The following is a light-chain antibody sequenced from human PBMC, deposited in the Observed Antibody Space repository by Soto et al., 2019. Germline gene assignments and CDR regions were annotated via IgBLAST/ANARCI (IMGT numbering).Light chain of an antibody. J-gene: IGKJ5*01. Sequence: EIVLTQSPGTLSLSPGERATLSCRASQSVSSYYLAWYQQKPGQAPRLLIYAASSRATGFPDRFSGSGSGTDFTLTISRLEPEDFAVYYCQQYGSSSTFGQGTRLEIK. V-gene: IGKV3-20*01. CDR1: QSVSSYY. CDR3: QQYGSSST. CDR2: AAS.